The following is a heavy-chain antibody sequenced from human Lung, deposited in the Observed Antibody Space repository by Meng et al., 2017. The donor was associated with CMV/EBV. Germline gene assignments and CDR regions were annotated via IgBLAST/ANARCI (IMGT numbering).Heavy chain of an antibody. CDR2: ISYDGSNK. D-gene: IGHD2-2*01. J-gene: IGHJ6*01. Sequence: GGSLRLXXAASGFTFSSYAMYWVRQAPGTGLERVAVISYDGSNKYYADSVKGRFTISRDNSENTLYLQMNSLRAEDTAVYYCARVNIVVVPAAPLEVWGQGNXV. V-gene: IGHV3-30-3*01. CDR3: ARVNIVVVPAAPLEV. CDR1: GFTFSSYA.